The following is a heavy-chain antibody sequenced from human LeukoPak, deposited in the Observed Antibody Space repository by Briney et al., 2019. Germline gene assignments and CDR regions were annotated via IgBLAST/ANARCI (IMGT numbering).Heavy chain of an antibody. J-gene: IGHJ4*02. V-gene: IGHV1-18*01. D-gene: IGHD3-22*01. CDR2: ISAYNGNT. Sequence: ASVKVSCKTSGYTFTTYSISWVRQAPGQGLEWMGWISAYNGNTNYAQKLQGRVTMTTDASTSTAYMELRSLRSDDTAVYYCARDRGNYDSSDPLDYWGQGTLVTVSS. CDR1: GYTFTTYS. CDR3: ARDRGNYDSSDPLDY.